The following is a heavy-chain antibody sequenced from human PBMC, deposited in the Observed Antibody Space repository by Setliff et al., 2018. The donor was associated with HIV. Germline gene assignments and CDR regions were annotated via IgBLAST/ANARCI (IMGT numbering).Heavy chain of an antibody. CDR1: GGSITSHY. Sequence: SETLSLTCTVSGGSITSHYWSWIRQPPGKGLEWIGYIYYSGSTNYNSSLKSRVTISVDTSKNQFSLKLSSVTAADTAVYYCARGGGSTWAFHYFMDVWGKGTTVTSP. D-gene: IGHD6-13*01. J-gene: IGHJ6*03. CDR3: ARGGGSTWAFHYFMDV. V-gene: IGHV4-59*11. CDR2: IYYSGST.